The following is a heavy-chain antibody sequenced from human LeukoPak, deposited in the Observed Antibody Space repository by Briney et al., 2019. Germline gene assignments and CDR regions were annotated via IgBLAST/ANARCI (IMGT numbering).Heavy chain of an antibody. CDR1: GFTFSSYG. CDR3: AKGFSSSWYVGYYYYYGTDV. CDR2: ISYDGSNK. D-gene: IGHD6-13*01. Sequence: GGSLRLSCAASGFTFSSYGMHWVRQAPGKGLEWVAVISYDGSNKYYADSVKGRFTISRDNSKNTLYLQMNSLRAEDTAVYYCAKGFSSSWYVGYYYYYGTDVWGQGTTVTVSS. V-gene: IGHV3-30*18. J-gene: IGHJ6*02.